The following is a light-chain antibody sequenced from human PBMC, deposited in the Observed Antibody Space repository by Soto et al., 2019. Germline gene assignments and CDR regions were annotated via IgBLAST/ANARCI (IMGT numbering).Light chain of an antibody. CDR3: GTWDSSLSAVV. CDR1: SSNIGNNY. Sequence: QSVLTQPPSVSAAPGQKVTISCSGSSSNIGNNYVSWYQQLPGTAHKLLIYDNNKRPSGIPDRFSRSKSGTSATLGITGLQTGDEADYYCGTWDSSLSAVVFGGGTKLTVL. V-gene: IGLV1-51*01. J-gene: IGLJ2*01. CDR2: DNN.